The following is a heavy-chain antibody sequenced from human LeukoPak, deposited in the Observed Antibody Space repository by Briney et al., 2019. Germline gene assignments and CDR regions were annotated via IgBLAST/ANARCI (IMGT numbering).Heavy chain of an antibody. Sequence: SVKVSCKASGGTFSSYAISWVRQAPGQGLEWMGRIIPIFGIANYAQKFQGRVTITADKSTSTAYMELSSLRSGDTAVYYCASAHDSSGYYSNVNRVEYWGQGTLVTVSS. D-gene: IGHD3-22*01. J-gene: IGHJ4*02. CDR2: IIPIFGIA. V-gene: IGHV1-69*04. CDR1: GGTFSSYA. CDR3: ASAHDSSGYYSNVNRVEY.